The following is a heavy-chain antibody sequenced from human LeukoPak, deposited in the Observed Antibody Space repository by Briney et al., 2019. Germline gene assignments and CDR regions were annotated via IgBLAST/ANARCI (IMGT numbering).Heavy chain of an antibody. J-gene: IGHJ3*02. V-gene: IGHV4-4*07. CDR3: ARVKGSSGWYRDAFDI. D-gene: IGHD6-19*01. Sequence: SETLSLTCTVSGGSISSYYWSWLRQPAGKGLEWIGRIYTSGSTNYNPSLKSRVTMSVDTSKNQFSLKLSSVTAADTAVYYCARVKGSSGWYRDAFDIWGQGTMVTVSS. CDR1: GGSISSYY. CDR2: IYTSGST.